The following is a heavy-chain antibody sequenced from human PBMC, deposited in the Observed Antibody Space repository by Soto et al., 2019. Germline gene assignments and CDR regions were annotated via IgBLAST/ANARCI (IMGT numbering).Heavy chain of an antibody. CDR2: IYSNGDT. CDR3: ARRGGSSSRYYYYALDV. Sequence: QVQLQESGPGLVKPSQTLSLTCSVSGGSMNNGGYYWSWIRQLPGKGLEWIGYIYSNGDTYYNPSLKSRLTISVDTSKSQFSLNLTSVTAADTAVYYCARRGGSSSRYYYYALDVWGQGTTVTVSS. J-gene: IGHJ6*02. V-gene: IGHV4-31*03. D-gene: IGHD6-6*01. CDR1: GGSMNNGGYY.